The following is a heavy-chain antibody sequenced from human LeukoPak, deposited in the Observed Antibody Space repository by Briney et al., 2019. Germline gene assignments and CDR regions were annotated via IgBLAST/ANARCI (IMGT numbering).Heavy chain of an antibody. J-gene: IGHJ4*02. CDR3: AREKGYYGSGSYIRTIDY. D-gene: IGHD3-10*01. Sequence: SETLSLTCTVSGGSISSYYWSWIRQPPGKGLEWIGYIYYSGSTNYNPSLKSRVTISVDTSKNQFSLKLGSVTAADTAVYYCAREKGYYGSGSYIRTIDYWGQGTLVTVSS. CDR1: GGSISSYY. CDR2: IYYSGST. V-gene: IGHV4-59*01.